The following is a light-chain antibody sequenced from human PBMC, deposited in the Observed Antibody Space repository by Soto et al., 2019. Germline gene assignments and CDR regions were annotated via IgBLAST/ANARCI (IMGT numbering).Light chain of an antibody. CDR1: QSLSSSY. J-gene: IGKJ1*01. CDR3: QQYNNWPRT. V-gene: IGKV3-20*01. Sequence: EIVLTQSPGTLSLSPGERATLSCRARQSLSSSYIAWYQQKPGQAPRLLIYGASSRATGIPDRFGGSGSGTDFTLTISRLQSADFAVYYCQQYNNWPRTFGQGTKVDIK. CDR2: GAS.